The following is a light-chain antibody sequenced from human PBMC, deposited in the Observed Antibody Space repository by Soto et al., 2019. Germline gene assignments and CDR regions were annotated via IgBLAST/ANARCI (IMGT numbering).Light chain of an antibody. J-gene: IGKJ1*01. CDR3: QNYNSAPWT. CDR1: QGITDY. V-gene: IGKV1-27*01. Sequence: DIKMTQSPSSLSASVGDRFTITCRASQGITDYLAWYQQKPGQVPNLLIYAASTLQSGVPSRFSASGSGTDFTLTITGLQPEDVATYYCQNYNSAPWTFGQGTKVDIK. CDR2: AAS.